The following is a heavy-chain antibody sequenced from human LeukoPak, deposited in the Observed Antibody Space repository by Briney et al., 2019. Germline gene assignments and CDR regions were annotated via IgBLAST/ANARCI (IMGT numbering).Heavy chain of an antibody. J-gene: IGHJ5*02. D-gene: IGHD6-19*01. CDR1: GFTFSSYW. V-gene: IGHV3-74*01. CDR3: ARDFELRYSSGWYWFDP. Sequence: PGGSLRLSCAASGFTFSSYWMHWVRQAPGKGLVWVSRINSDGSSTSYADSVKGRFTISRDNAENTLYLQMNSLRAEDTAVYYCARDFELRYSSGWYWFDPWGQGTLVTVSS. CDR2: INSDGSST.